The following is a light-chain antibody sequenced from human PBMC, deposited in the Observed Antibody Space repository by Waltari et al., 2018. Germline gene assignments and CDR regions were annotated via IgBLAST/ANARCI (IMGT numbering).Light chain of an antibody. J-gene: IGKJ1*01. CDR1: QSLLHSNGHYH. V-gene: IGKV2-28*01. CDR3: MQVLLAWT. CDR2: LGS. Sequence: IVMTQSPLSLPVIPGEPASISCRSSQSLLHSNGHYHLDWYVQKPGQSPQLLIYLGSNRASGVPDRFSGSASGTDYTLKISRVEAEDVGVYYCMQVLLAWTCGQGTTVEIK.